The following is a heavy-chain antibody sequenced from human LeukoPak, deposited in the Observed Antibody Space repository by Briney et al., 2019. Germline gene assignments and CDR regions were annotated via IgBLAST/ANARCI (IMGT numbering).Heavy chain of an antibody. V-gene: IGHV3-30*18. CDR3: AKHSYDSSGYYSIDY. CDR1: GFTFSSYG. CDR2: ISYDGSNK. Sequence: GGSLRLSCATSGFTFSSYGMHWVCQAPGKGLEWVAVISYDGSNKYYADSVKGRFTISRDNSKNTLYLQMNSLRAEDTAVYYCAKHSYDSSGYYSIDYWGQGTLVTVFS. J-gene: IGHJ4*02. D-gene: IGHD3-22*01.